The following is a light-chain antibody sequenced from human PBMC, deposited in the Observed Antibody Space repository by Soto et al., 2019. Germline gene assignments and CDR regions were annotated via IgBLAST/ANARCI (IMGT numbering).Light chain of an antibody. CDR2: AAS. CDR3: QQSRNTPHT. J-gene: IGKJ2*01. Sequence: DIQMTQSPSSLSASVGDRVTITCRASQSVITYLNWYQQKPGKAPKLLLYAASNLPSGVPSRFSSSGSGTEFTLTIDTLQPDDFATYYCQQSRNTPHTFGQGTTVEIK. CDR1: QSVITY. V-gene: IGKV1-39*01.